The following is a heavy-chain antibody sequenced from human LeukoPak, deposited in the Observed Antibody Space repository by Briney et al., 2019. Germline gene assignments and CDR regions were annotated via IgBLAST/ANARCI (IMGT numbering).Heavy chain of an antibody. CDR2: IYPGDSDT. D-gene: IGHD6-19*01. Sequence: GESLKISCKGSGYSFTSYWIGWVRQLPGKGLEWMGIIYPGDSDTRYSPSFQGQVTISADKSISTAYLQWSSLKASDTAMYYCARLSGGIAVAGTEESDPWGQGTLVTVSS. CDR1: GYSFTSYW. J-gene: IGHJ5*02. V-gene: IGHV5-51*01. CDR3: ARLSGGIAVAGTEESDP.